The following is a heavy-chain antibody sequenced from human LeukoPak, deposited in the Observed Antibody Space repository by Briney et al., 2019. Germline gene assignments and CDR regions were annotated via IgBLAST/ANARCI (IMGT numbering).Heavy chain of an antibody. Sequence: GASVKFSCKASGSTCTVSYIHWVREALGQGLEWMGWFNPDSGVTNYAQNFQGTVTMTRDTSISTASMEMRSLKSDDTAVYYCARDFGSSSAWYEFDYWGEGTLVTVSS. J-gene: IGHJ4*02. V-gene: IGHV1-2*02. CDR3: ARDFGSSSAWYEFDY. CDR1: GSTCTVSY. D-gene: IGHD6-19*01. CDR2: FNPDSGVT.